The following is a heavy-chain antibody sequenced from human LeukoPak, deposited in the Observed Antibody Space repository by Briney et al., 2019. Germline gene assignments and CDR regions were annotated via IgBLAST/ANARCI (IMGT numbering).Heavy chain of an antibody. D-gene: IGHD2-15*01. CDR2: IYAGGST. Sequence: GGSLRLSCAASGFTVSSNYMSWVRQAPGKGLEWVSVIYAGGSTYYADSVKGRFTISRDNSKNTLYLQMSSLRAEDTAVYYCARGFCSGGSCYNFDYWGQGTLVTVSS. CDR3: ARGFCSGGSCYNFDY. J-gene: IGHJ4*02. CDR1: GFTVSSNY. V-gene: IGHV3-53*01.